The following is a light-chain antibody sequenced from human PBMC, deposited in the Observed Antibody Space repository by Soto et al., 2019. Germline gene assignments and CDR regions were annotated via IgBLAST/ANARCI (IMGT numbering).Light chain of an antibody. J-gene: IGKJ1*01. Sequence: EYVLTQSPGTLSLSPGERATLSCRASQSVRSSYLAWYQQKPGQAPRPLIYGASIRATGIPDRFSGSGSGTDFTLTISRLEPEDFAVYYCQQYNISPKWTFGQGTKVEIK. V-gene: IGKV3-20*01. CDR1: QSVRSSY. CDR2: GAS. CDR3: QQYNISPKWT.